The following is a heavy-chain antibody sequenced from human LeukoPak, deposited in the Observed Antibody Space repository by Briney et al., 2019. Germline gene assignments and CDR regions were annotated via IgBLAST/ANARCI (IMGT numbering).Heavy chain of an antibody. D-gene: IGHD4-23*01. J-gene: IGHJ4*02. CDR1: GGSLSSDDYY. V-gene: IGHV4-30-4*01. Sequence: SQTLSLTCSVSGGSLSSDDYYWSWICQPPGKGLEWIGYIYYSGTTYYNPSLKSRVTMSVDASKNQFSLKLSSVTAADTAVYYCAKYGGNSRDFDYWGQGTLVTVSS. CDR2: IYYSGTT. CDR3: AKYGGNSRDFDY.